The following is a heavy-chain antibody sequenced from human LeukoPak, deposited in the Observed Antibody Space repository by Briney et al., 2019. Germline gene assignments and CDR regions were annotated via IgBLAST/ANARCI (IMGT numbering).Heavy chain of an antibody. D-gene: IGHD3-3*01. J-gene: IGHJ5*02. CDR2: INHSGST. V-gene: IGHV4-34*01. CDR3: ARERGRPIFGVVKHWFDP. Sequence: SETLSLTCAVYGGSFSGYYWSWIRQPPGKGLEWIGAINHSGSTNYNPSLKSRVTISLDTSKNLFSLKLSSVTAADTAVYYCARERGRPIFGVVKHWFDPWGQGTLVTVSS. CDR1: GGSFSGYY.